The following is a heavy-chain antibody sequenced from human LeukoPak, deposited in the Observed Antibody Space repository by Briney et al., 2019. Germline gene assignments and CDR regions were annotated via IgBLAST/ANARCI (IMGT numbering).Heavy chain of an antibody. D-gene: IGHD2-21*02. CDR2: INSDGSII. CDR3: VRVGKCGGDCYWTDGYFQH. Sequence: GGSLRLSCVASGFTFRTYWMHWVRQAPGKGLVRVSRINSDGSIINYADSVKGRFAISRDNAKNMLYLQMNSLRAEDTAVYYCVRVGKCGGDCYWTDGYFQHWGQGTLVTVSS. V-gene: IGHV3-74*01. CDR1: GFTFRTYW. J-gene: IGHJ1*01.